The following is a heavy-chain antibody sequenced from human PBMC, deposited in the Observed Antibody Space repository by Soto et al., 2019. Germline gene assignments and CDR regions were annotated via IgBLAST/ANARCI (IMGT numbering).Heavy chain of an antibody. CDR1: RGSISSYY. CDR2: IYYSGTT. D-gene: IGHD3-22*01. J-gene: IGHJ4*02. Sequence: QVQLQESGPGLVKPSETLSLTCTVSRGSISSYYWNWIRQPPGKGLEWIGYIYYSGTTYYNPSLKSRLTISIDTSKKQFSLRLTSVTAADTAVYYCATYASSRLAFWGQGTLVTVSS. CDR3: ATYASSRLAF. V-gene: IGHV4-59*08.